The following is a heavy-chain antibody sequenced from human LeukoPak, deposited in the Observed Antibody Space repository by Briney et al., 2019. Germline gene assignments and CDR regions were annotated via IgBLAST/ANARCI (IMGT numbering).Heavy chain of an antibody. CDR1: GFTFSTYT. D-gene: IGHD1-26*01. V-gene: IGHV3-21*01. J-gene: IGHJ5*02. CDR3: ARDGT. Sequence: QPGGSLRLSCATSGFTFSTYTMNWVRQAPGKGLEWVSFISASGTSIYYADSVRGRFTISRDNAKNSLYLQMNSLRAEDTAVYYCARDGTWGPGTLVTVSS. CDR2: ISASGTSI.